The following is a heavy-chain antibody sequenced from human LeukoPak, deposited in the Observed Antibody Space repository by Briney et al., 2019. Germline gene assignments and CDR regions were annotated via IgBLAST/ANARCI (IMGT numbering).Heavy chain of an antibody. CDR1: GGSVSSRRHY. Sequence: SETLSLTCTVSGGSVSSRRHYWGWIRQPPGKGLEWIGSIFYSGSTYYNPSLRGRVTISVDTSTNHFSLKLNSVTAADTAVYYCARLDNSGYYTLDVWGQGTTVTVSS. V-gene: IGHV4-39*02. CDR2: IFYSGST. CDR3: ARLDNSGYYTLDV. D-gene: IGHD3-22*01. J-gene: IGHJ6*02.